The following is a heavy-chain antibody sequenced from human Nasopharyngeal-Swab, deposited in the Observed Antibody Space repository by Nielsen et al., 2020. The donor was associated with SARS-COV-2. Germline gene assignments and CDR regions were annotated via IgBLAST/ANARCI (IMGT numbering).Heavy chain of an antibody. J-gene: IGHJ4*02. CDR3: AKDTRRYCSGGSCYLDYFDY. Sequence: GGSLRLSCAASGFTFSSYSMHWVRQAPGKGLEWVSLISGDGGSTYYADSVKGRFTISRDNSKNSLYLQMNSLRTEDTALYYCAKDTRRYCSGGSCYLDYFDYWGQGTLVTASS. D-gene: IGHD2-15*01. V-gene: IGHV3-43*02. CDR1: GFTFSSYS. CDR2: ISGDGGST.